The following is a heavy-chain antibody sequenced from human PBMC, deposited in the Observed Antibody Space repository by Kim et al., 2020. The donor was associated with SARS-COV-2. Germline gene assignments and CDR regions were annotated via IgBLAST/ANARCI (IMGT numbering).Heavy chain of an antibody. J-gene: IGHJ5*02. D-gene: IGHD4-17*01. V-gene: IGHV1-69*13. Sequence: SVKVSCKASGGTFSSYAISWVRQAPGQGLEWMGGIIPIFGTANYAQKFQGRVTITADESTSTAYMELSSLRSEDTAVYYCARLTMSYGGWFDPWGQGTLVTVSS. CDR1: GGTFSSYA. CDR3: ARLTMSYGGWFDP. CDR2: IIPIFGTA.